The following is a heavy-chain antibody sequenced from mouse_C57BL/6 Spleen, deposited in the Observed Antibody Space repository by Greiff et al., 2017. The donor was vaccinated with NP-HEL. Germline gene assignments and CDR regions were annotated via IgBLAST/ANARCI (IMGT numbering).Heavy chain of an antibody. J-gene: IGHJ3*01. Sequence: EVQLQQSGPELVKPGASVKISCKASGYTFTDYYMNWVKQSHGKSLEWIGDINPNNGGTSYNQKFKGKATLTVDKSSSTAYMELRSLTSEDSAVYYCVPGYDYDGGAYWGQGTLVTVSA. CDR1: GYTFTDYY. CDR3: VPGYDYDGGAY. CDR2: INPNNGGT. V-gene: IGHV1-26*01. D-gene: IGHD2-4*01.